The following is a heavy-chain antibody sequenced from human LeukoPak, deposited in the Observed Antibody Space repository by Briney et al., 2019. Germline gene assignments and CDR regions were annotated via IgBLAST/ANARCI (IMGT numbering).Heavy chain of an antibody. CDR1: GGSISTTNW. J-gene: IGHJ4*02. CDR3: AREGGPYRPLDY. CDR2: VHLSGRT. Sequence: SGTLSLTCGVSGGSISTTNWWTWVRQPPGEGLECIGEVHLSGRTHYNPSLESRVTMSVDMSENHISLRLTSVTAADTAVYYCAREGGPYRPLDYSGQGTLVTVSS. V-gene: IGHV4-4*02.